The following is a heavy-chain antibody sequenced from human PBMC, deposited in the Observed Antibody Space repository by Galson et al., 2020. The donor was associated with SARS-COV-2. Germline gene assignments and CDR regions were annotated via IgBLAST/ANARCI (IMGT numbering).Heavy chain of an antibody. CDR1: GDAIANGDYY. CDR3: ANELFGYIYLRPPYYFDH. CDR2: VYYTGTT. V-gene: IGHV4-30-4*01. J-gene: IGHJ4*02. Sequence: SETLSLTCSISGDAIANGDYYWSWVRQSPGKGLEWIGNVYYTGTTHYNPSFKSRLSISRDASEYHFYLKLSSVTAADTAVYYCANELFGYIYLRPPYYFDHGGPGILVTGSS. D-gene: IGHD5-18*01.